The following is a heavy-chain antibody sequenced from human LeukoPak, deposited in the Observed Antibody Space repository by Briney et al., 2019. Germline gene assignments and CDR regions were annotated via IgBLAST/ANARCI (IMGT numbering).Heavy chain of an antibody. CDR3: AKDQYRDYFRGADY. V-gene: IGHV3-23*01. Sequence: GGSLRLSCAASGFTFSTYAMTWVRQAPGKGLEWVSAIRGDGATKFYADSVKGRFTVSRDNSKNTVYLQMNSLRAEDTAVYYCAKDQYRDYFRGADYWGQGTLVTVSS. D-gene: IGHD2/OR15-2a*01. J-gene: IGHJ4*02. CDR2: IRGDGATK. CDR1: GFTFSTYA.